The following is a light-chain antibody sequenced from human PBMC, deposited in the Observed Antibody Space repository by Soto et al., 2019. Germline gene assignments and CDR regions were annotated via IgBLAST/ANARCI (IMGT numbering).Light chain of an antibody. J-gene: IGKJ5*01. CDR3: QQYNTWPIT. Sequence: EIVMTQSPATLSVSPXERATLSCRASQSVGSNLAWSQQRPGQAPRLPIYGASTRATGTPARFSGSGSGTRFTLSISSRQSEDFVVYYCQQYNTWPITFGQGTRLEIK. CDR2: GAS. CDR1: QSVGSN. V-gene: IGKV3D-15*01.